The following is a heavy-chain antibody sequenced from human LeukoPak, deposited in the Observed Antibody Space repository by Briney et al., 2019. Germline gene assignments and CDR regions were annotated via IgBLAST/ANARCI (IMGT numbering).Heavy chain of an antibody. CDR2: ISDRGDRT. V-gene: IGHV3-23*01. CDR1: GFAFSDYS. CDR3: AKDSYDSSGSRYDY. J-gene: IGHJ4*02. D-gene: IGHD3-22*01. Sequence: GGSVRLSCAASGFAFSDYSICWVRQAPGKGLEWVSAISDRGDRTWDADSVKGRVTNSRDNYKNTLFLQMNSLRAEDTAIYYCAKDSYDSSGSRYDYWGQGTLVTVSS.